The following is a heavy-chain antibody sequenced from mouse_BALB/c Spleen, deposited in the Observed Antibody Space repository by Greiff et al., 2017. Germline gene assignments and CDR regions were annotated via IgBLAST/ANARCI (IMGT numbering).Heavy chain of an antibody. CDR2: INPGGGGT. Sequence: QVQLQQSGAELVRPGPSVKVSCKASGYAFTIYLLEGVKQRPGQGLEWIGVINPGGGGTNDNEKFKGKATLTADKSSSTTYLQLSSLTYDDSEVYFCARADDDDYAMDYWGQGTSVTVSS. CDR1: GYAFTIYL. V-gene: IGHV1-54*01. CDR3: ARADDDDYAMDY. J-gene: IGHJ4*01.